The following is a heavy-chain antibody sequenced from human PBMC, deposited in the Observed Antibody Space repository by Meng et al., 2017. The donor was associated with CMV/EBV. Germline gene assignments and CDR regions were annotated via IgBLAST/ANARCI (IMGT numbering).Heavy chain of an antibody. CDR1: GFKFSDYY. CDR2: IISTSSHT. D-gene: IGHD1-1*01. J-gene: IGHJ4*02. V-gene: IGHV3-11*05. Sequence: VQRVESWGVLGKPGVSLRLFLSASGFKFSDYYMSWIRQAPGEGLEWISYIISTSSHTNDADSVKGRFTISRDNAKNSLFLQMNSLRAEDTAIYYCATAGLRWTTVQRTLDSWGQGTLVTVSS. CDR3: ATAGLRWTTVQRTLDS.